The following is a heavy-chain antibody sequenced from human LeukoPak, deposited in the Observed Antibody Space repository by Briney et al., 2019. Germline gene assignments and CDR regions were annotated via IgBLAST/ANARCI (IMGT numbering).Heavy chain of an antibody. CDR2: IKSNNDGGTT. D-gene: IGHD2-21*01. V-gene: IGHV3-15*01. J-gene: IGHJ4*02. CDR3: TPVMVEDRGF. CDR1: GFTFNKAW. Sequence: AGGSLRLSCAASGFTFNKAWMNWVRQAPGKGPEWVGRIKSNNDGGTTDYASPVEGRFIISRDDSKNTIYLQMNRLIIDDTAIYYCTPVMVEDRGFWGQGTLVTVSS.